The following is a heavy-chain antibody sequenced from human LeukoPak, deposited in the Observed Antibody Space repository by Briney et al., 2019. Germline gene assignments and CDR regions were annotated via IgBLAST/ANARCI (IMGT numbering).Heavy chain of an antibody. V-gene: IGHV4-61*02. CDR3: ARAASSWNRGGFTF. Sequence: SETLSLTCNVSGGSISSDDYYWSGIRQPAGKGLEWIGRIYSSGRTDYNPSLKSRVSISIDTSKKHFSLQLSSVTAADTAVYYCARAASSWNRGGFTFWGQGTMVTVSS. CDR1: GGSISSDDYY. J-gene: IGHJ3*01. D-gene: IGHD6-13*01. CDR2: IYSSGRT.